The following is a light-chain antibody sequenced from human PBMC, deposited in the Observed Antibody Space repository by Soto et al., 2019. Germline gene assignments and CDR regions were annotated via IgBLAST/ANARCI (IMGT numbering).Light chain of an antibody. Sequence: EIQVTQYPSSLSACVEDSVTITCRASQTISTFLNWYQQRPGKAPRLLIYGASTLQSGVPSRFNGSGSGTEFTLTIGSLQLEDFATYSCQQGFSTPWTFGQGTKVDIK. V-gene: IGKV1-39*01. CDR1: QTISTF. CDR3: QQGFSTPWT. J-gene: IGKJ1*01. CDR2: GAS.